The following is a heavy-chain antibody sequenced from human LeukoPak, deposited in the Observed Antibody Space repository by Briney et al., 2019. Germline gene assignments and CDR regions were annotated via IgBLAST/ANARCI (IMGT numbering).Heavy chain of an antibody. D-gene: IGHD3-3*01. CDR3: AKDGSYDPYYFDY. CDR1: GFTLSSYS. J-gene: IGHJ4*02. Sequence: GGSLRLSCAASGFTLSSYSMNWVRQAPGKGLEWVSGISWNSGSIGYADSVKGRFTISRDNAKNSLYLQMNSLRAEDTALYYCAKDGSYDPYYFDYWGQGTLVTVSS. V-gene: IGHV3-9*01. CDR2: ISWNSGSI.